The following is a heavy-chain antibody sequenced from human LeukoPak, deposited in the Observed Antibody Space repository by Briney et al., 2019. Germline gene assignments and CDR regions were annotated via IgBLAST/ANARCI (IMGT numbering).Heavy chain of an antibody. J-gene: IGHJ4*02. CDR1: GGSFSGYY. D-gene: IGHD3-22*01. CDR3: ARYYYDSSGSPFDY. V-gene: IGHV4-34*01. Sequence: SETLSLTCAVYGGSFSGYYWSWIRQPPGKGLEWIGEIYHSGSTNYNPSLKSRVTISVDKSKNQFSLKLSSVTAADTAVYYCARYYYDSSGSPFDYWGQGTLVTVSS. CDR2: IYHSGST.